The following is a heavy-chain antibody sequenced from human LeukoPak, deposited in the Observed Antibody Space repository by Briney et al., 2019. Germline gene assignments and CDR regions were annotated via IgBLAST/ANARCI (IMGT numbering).Heavy chain of an antibody. J-gene: IGHJ4*02. CDR1: GGSFSGYY. CDR2: INHSGNT. V-gene: IGHV4-34*01. D-gene: IGHD4-11*01. Sequence: SETLSLTCAVFGGSFSGYYWSWIRQPPGKGLEWIGGINHSGNTNYNPSLKSRVTISVDTSRNQFSLKLSSVTAADTAVYYCAAGPYTNDYWGQGTLVTVSS. CDR3: AAGPYTNDY.